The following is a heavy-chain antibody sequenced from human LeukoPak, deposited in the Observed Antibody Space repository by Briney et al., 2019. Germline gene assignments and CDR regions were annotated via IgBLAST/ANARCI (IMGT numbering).Heavy chain of an antibody. CDR2: ISPGDSDT. Sequence: PGESLKISCQGSGYSFTNYWNARVRQMPGKGLEWMGIISPGDSDTRYRRSFEGRVTISADKSISTAYLQCSSLKASDTTIYYCARYLRSLNSPDAPDDICGQGTLVSVSS. CDR1: GYSFTNYW. J-gene: IGHJ4*02. D-gene: IGHD1-14*01. V-gene: IGHV5-51*01. CDR3: ARYLRSLNSPDAPDDI.